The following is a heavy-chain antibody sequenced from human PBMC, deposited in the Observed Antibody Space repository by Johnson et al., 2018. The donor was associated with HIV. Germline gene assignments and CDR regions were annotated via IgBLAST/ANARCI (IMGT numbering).Heavy chain of an antibody. J-gene: IGHJ3*02. CDR2: IKQDGSEK. CDR3: AGEYYYDSSGYYYSSGFDI. Sequence: EVQLVESGGGLVQPGGSLRLSCAASGFTFSSYWMSWVRQAPGKGLEWVANIKQDGSEKYYVDSVKGRFTISRDNAKNSLYLQMNSLRAEDTAVYYCAGEYYYDSSGYYYSSGFDIWGQGTMVTVSS. V-gene: IGHV3-7*05. CDR1: GFTFSSYW. D-gene: IGHD3-22*01.